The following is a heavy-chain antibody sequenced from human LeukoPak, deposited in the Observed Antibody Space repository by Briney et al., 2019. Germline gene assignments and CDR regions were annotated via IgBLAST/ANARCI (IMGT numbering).Heavy chain of an antibody. Sequence: GESLKISCTTSGYSFTTYWIGWVRQVAGKDLEWMGIIYPGDSDTRYSPSFEGQVTISADKSTSTAYLQWSSLKASDTPTYYCAXXXXXTGGXCYVDYWGQGTLVTVSS. CDR1: GYSFTTYW. CDR2: IYPGDSDT. J-gene: IGHJ4*02. CDR3: AXXXXXTGGXCYVDY. V-gene: IGHV5-51*01. D-gene: IGHD1-1*01.